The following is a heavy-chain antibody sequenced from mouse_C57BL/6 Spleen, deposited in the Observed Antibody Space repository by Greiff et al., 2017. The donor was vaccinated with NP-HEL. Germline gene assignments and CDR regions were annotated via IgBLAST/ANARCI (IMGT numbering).Heavy chain of an antibody. CDR1: GYTFTDYN. V-gene: IGHV1-18*01. D-gene: IGHD2-4*01. CDR3: ARSDYDYGYWYFDV. CDR2: INPNNGGT. Sequence: DVQLQESGPELVKPGASVKIPRKASGYTFTDYNMDWVKQSHGKSLEWIGDINPNNGGTIYNQKFKGKATLTVDKSSSTAYMELRSLTAADTAVYYCARSDYDYGYWYFDVWGTGTTVTVSS. J-gene: IGHJ1*03.